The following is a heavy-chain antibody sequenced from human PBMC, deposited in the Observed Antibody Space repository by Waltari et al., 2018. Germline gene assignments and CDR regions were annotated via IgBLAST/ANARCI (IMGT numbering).Heavy chain of an antibody. Sequence: QVQLVQSGAEVKKPGSSVKVSCKASGGTFSSYAISWVRQAPGQGLEWMGGIIPICGTANYAQKFQGRVTITADESTSTAYMELSSLRSEDTAVYYCARSTGHYDFWSGSFDYWGQGTLVTVSS. J-gene: IGHJ4*02. CDR2: IIPICGTA. CDR3: ARSTGHYDFWSGSFDY. CDR1: GGTFSSYA. V-gene: IGHV1-69*12. D-gene: IGHD3-3*01.